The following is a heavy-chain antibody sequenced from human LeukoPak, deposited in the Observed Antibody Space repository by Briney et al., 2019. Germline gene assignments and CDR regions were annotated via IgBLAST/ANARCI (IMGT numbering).Heavy chain of an antibody. V-gene: IGHV4-59*01. CDR2: IYYSGST. CDR3: ARQCSGGSCYSGAIDY. CDR1: GGSISSYY. Sequence: SETLSLTCTVSGGSISSYYWSWIRQPPGKGLEWIGYIYYSGSTNYNPSFKSRVTISVDASKNQFSLKLSSVTAADTAVYYCARQCSGGSCYSGAIDYWGQGTLVTVSS. J-gene: IGHJ4*02. D-gene: IGHD2-15*01.